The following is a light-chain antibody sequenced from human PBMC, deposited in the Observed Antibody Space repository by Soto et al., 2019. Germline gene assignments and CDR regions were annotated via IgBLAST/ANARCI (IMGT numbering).Light chain of an antibody. J-gene: IGKJ1*01. Sequence: EIVMTQSPATLSVSPGERATLSCRASQSVSSNLAWYQQKPGQAPRLLIYGASTRATGIPARFSGSGSGTEFTLTISSLQSEDFAVYYCQQYNNWPTWTFGQGTKGGYQ. CDR1: QSVSSN. CDR2: GAS. V-gene: IGKV3-15*01. CDR3: QQYNNWPTWT.